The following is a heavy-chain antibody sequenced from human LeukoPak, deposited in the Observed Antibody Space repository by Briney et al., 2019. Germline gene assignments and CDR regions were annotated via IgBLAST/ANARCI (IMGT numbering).Heavy chain of an antibody. CDR2: IYYSGST. CDR3: AREGRLRSIDY. CDR1: GGSISSSSYY. J-gene: IGHJ4*02. D-gene: IGHD5/OR15-5a*01. Sequence: SETLSLTCTVSGGSISSSSYYWGWIRQPPGKGLEWIGSIYYSGSTYYNPSLKSRVTISVDTSKNQFSLKLSSVTAADTSVYYCAREGRLRSIDYWGQGNLVTVSS. V-gene: IGHV4-39*07.